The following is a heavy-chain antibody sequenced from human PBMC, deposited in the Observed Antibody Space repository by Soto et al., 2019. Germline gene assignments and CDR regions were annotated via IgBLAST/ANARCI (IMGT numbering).Heavy chain of an antibody. D-gene: IGHD6-13*01. V-gene: IGHV3-23*01. CDR1: GFTFSSYA. J-gene: IGHJ4*02. CDR2: ISGGTSST. Sequence: EVQLLESGGGLVQPGGSLRLSCAAPGFTFSSYAMSWVRQAPGKGLEWVSAISGGTSSTYYADSVKGRFTISRDNSKNTLYLQMNSLRAEDTAVYYCAKERWTAAGTPTLAYWGQGTLVTVSS. CDR3: AKERWTAAGTPTLAY.